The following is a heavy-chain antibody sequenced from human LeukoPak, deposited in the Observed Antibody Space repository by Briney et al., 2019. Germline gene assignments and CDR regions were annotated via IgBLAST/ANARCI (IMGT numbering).Heavy chain of an antibody. J-gene: IGHJ4*02. CDR2: IYYSGST. D-gene: IGHD3-22*01. CDR1: GGAINSFY. Sequence: SETLSLTCTVSGGAINSFYWSWIRQPPGKGLEWIGYIYYSGSTDYNPSLKSRITISVDTSKNQFSLKLSSVTAADTAVYYCARAMSYYDSSGYYLRRIYYFDYWGQGTLVTVSS. V-gene: IGHV4-59*12. CDR3: ARAMSYYDSSGYYLRRIYYFDY.